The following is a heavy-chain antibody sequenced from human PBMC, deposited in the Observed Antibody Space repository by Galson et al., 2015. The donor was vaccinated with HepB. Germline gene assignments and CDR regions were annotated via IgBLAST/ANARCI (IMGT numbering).Heavy chain of an antibody. CDR1: GFTFSIYA. CDR2: ISGSGGSI. CDR3: AKDRGTYKYDSSGHYYDY. Sequence: SLRLSCAASGFTFSIYAMSWVRQAPGKGPEWVSVISGSGGSINYADSVKGRFTISRDNSKNTLYLQMNSLRAEDTAVYYCAKDRGTYKYDSSGHYYDYWGQGILVTVSS. D-gene: IGHD3-22*01. J-gene: IGHJ4*02. V-gene: IGHV3-23*01.